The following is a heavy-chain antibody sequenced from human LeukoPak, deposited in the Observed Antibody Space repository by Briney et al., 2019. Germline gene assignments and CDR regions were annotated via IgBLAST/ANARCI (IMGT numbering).Heavy chain of an antibody. Sequence: GESLNIPCKGSGYLFTNYWIGWVRQMPGQGLEWIGIIHPGDSQALYGPSFQGQVIISADKSISTIFLQWSSLKASDTAIYYCAKRSYVLGDAPWFDPWGQGTLVTVSS. CDR1: GYLFTNYW. J-gene: IGHJ5*02. CDR3: AKRSYVLGDAPWFDP. V-gene: IGHV5-51*01. CDR2: IHPGDSQA. D-gene: IGHD2-21*02.